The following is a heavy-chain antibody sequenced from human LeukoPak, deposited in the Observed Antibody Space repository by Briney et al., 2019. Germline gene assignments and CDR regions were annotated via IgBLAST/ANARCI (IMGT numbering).Heavy chain of an antibody. Sequence: SETLSLTCTVSGDPIRSSYWSWIRQPPGKGLEWIGYIYYTGTTTYNPSLKSRVTISVDTSKNQFSLNLSSVTAADTAVYYCARQTGAMIVVVITGDAFDIWGQGTMVTVSS. CDR2: IYYTGTT. CDR3: ARQTGAMIVVVITGDAFDI. CDR1: GDPIRSSY. D-gene: IGHD3-22*01. V-gene: IGHV4-59*01. J-gene: IGHJ3*02.